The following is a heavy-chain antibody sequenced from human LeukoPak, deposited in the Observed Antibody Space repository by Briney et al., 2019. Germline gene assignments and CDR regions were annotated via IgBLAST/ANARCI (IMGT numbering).Heavy chain of an antibody. D-gene: IGHD6-13*01. Sequence: GGSLRLSCAASGFTFSSYAMSWVRQAPGKGLEWVSAISGSGGSTYYADSVKGRFTISRDNSKNTLYLQMNSLRAEDTAVYYCATGIAGVYYYYYMDVWGKGTTVTDSS. CDR3: ATGIAGVYYYYYMDV. J-gene: IGHJ6*03. CDR2: ISGSGGST. V-gene: IGHV3-23*01. CDR1: GFTFSSYA.